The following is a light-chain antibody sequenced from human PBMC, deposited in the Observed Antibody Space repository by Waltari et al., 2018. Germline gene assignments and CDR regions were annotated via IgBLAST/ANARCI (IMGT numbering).Light chain of an antibody. V-gene: IGKV3-20*01. CDR2: GTS. CDR1: QSIGNDN. J-gene: IGKJ1*01. CDR3: QQSATTPWT. Sequence: EIVLTQFPGTLSLSPGERATLSCRASQSIGNDNLAWYQQKPGQAPRLLIRGTSSRETGISDRLRGSGSGTDFTLTISSLEPEDFAVYYCQQSATTPWTFGQGTRVEI.